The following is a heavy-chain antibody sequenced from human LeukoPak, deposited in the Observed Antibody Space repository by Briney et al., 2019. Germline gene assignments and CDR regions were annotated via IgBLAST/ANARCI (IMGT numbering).Heavy chain of an antibody. CDR3: AKDIQSGSPDAFDI. Sequence: GGSLRLSCRASGFNFSPYWMSWVRQAPGKGLQWVAFIRYDGSNKYNADSVKGRFTISRDNSKNTLYLQMNSLRAEDTAVYYCAKDIQSGSPDAFDIWGQGTMVTVSS. CDR2: IRYDGSNK. V-gene: IGHV3-30*02. CDR1: GFNFSPYW. J-gene: IGHJ3*02. D-gene: IGHD1-26*01.